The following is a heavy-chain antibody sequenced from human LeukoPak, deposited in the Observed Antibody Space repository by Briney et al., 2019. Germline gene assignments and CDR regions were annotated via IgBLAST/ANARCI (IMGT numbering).Heavy chain of an antibody. Sequence: GGSLRLSCAASGFAFSTYSMIWVRQAPGKGLEWVSYISPGSSTIYYADFAKGRFTISRDNSKNTLYLQMNSLRAEDTAVYYCARGSKSYGDYIRSRIHYFDYWGQGTLVTVSS. CDR2: ISPGSSTI. J-gene: IGHJ4*02. V-gene: IGHV3-48*01. CDR3: ARGSKSYGDYIRSRIHYFDY. D-gene: IGHD4-17*01. CDR1: GFAFSTYS.